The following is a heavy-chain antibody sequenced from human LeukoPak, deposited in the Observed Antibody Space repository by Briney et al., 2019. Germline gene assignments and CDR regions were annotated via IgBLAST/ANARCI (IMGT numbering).Heavy chain of an antibody. V-gene: IGHV3-21*04. D-gene: IGHD3-22*01. CDR3: ARVALSGRSGYFDY. J-gene: IGHJ4*02. CDR2: ISGSSSYK. Sequence: SGGSLRLSCAASGFTFSRYSMNWVRQAPGKGLEWVSSISGSSSYKYYADSVKGRFTISRDNAKNSLYLQMNSLRAEDTALYYCARVALSGRSGYFDYWGQGTLVTVSS. CDR1: GFTFSRYS.